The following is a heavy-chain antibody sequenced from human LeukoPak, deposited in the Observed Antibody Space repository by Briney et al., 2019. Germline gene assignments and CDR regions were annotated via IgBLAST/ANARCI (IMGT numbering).Heavy chain of an antibody. J-gene: IGHJ4*02. CDR1: GFTFSRYS. Sequence: GGSLRLSCTASGFTFSRYSMNWVRQAPGKGLQWVSAISGSGSRTYYADSVKGRFTISRDNSKNTLYLQMNSLTVEDTALYYCAKDLGYCSTTTCYFDYWGQGALVTVSS. D-gene: IGHD2-2*01. CDR2: ISGSGSRT. CDR3: AKDLGYCSTTTCYFDY. V-gene: IGHV3-23*01.